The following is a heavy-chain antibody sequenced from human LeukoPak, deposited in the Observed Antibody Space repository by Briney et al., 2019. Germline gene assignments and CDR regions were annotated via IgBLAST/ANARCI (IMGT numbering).Heavy chain of an antibody. J-gene: IGHJ4*02. V-gene: IGHV3-21*04. D-gene: IGHD3-22*01. CDR3: AKSADSSGFGY. CDR2: ISSSSSYI. CDR1: GFTFSSYS. Sequence: GGSLRLSCAASGFTFSSYSMNWVRQAPGKGLEWVSSISSSSSYIYYADSVRGRFTISRDNSKNTLYLQMNSLRAEDTAVYYCAKSADSSGFGYWGQGTLVTVSS.